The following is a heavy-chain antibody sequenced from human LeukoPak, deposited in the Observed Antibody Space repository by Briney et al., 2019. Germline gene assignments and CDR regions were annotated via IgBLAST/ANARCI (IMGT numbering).Heavy chain of an antibody. J-gene: IGHJ4*02. Sequence: GGSLRLSCAASGFTFSSYSMNWVRQAPGKGLEWVSSISSSSSYIYYADSVKGRFTISRDNAKNSLYLQMNSLRAEDTAVYYCAREGSSSWYYFDYWGQGTLVTVSS. CDR3: AREGSSSWYYFDY. V-gene: IGHV3-21*01. D-gene: IGHD6-13*01. CDR1: GFTFSSYS. CDR2: ISSSSSYI.